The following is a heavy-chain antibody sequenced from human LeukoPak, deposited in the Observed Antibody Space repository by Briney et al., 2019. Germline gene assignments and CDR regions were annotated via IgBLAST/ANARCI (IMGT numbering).Heavy chain of an antibody. D-gene: IGHD1/OR15-1a*01. CDR2: IIGDGTTT. CDR1: GFTFSTYE. CDR3: VRDRGGTYSGDNLFDP. J-gene: IGHJ5*02. Sequence: GGSLRLSCAASGFTFSTYEMNWVRQAPGKGLEWLSYIIGDGTTTQYADSVRDRFTISRDNDKNSLYLQMNSLRADDTAVYYCVRDRGGTYSGDNLFDPWGQGTLVTASS. V-gene: IGHV3-48*03.